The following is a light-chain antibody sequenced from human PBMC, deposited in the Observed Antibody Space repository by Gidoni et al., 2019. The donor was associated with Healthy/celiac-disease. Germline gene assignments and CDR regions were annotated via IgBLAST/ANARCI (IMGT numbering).Light chain of an antibody. V-gene: IGKV1-39*01. CDR1: QSISSY. CDR2: AAS. J-gene: IGKJ2*01. CDR3: QQSYSTLYT. Sequence: DIQMTQSPSSLSASVGDRVTITCRASQSISSYLNWYQQKPGQAPKLLIYAASSLQSGVPSRFSGSGSGTDFTLNISSLQPEDFATYYCQQSYSTLYTFXQXTKLEIK.